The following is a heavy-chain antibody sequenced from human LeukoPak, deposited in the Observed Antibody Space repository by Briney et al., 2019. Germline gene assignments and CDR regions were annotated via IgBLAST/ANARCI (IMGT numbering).Heavy chain of an antibody. Sequence: PSETLSLTCAVYGGSFSGYYWSWIRQPPGKGLEWIGEINHSGSTNYNPSLKSRVIISVDTSKNQFSLKLSSVTAADTAVYYCARGLGYSYAEGDAFDIWGQGTMVTVSS. V-gene: IGHV4-34*01. J-gene: IGHJ3*02. CDR1: GGSFSGYY. CDR2: INHSGST. CDR3: ARGLGYSYAEGDAFDI. D-gene: IGHD5-18*01.